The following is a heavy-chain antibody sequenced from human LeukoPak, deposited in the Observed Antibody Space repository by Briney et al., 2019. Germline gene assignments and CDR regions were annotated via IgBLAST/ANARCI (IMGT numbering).Heavy chain of an antibody. J-gene: IGHJ4*02. CDR2: ISGGSGHI. D-gene: IGHD6-19*01. CDR3: ARIGSGWYWDY. V-gene: IGHV3-21*01. CDR1: GFTFSTYN. Sequence: GGSLRLSCAASGFTFSTYNMYWVRQAPGKGLEWVSSISGGSGHIYYADPVKGRFTLSRDNAKNSLYLQMNSLRAEDTAVYYCARIGSGWYWDYWGQGTLVTVSS.